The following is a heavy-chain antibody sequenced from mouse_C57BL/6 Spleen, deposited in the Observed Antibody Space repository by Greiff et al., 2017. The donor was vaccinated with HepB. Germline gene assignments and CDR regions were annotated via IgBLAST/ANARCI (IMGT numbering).Heavy chain of an antibody. Sequence: VQLQQSGPELVKPGASVKISCKASGYSFTGYYMNWVKQSPEKSLEWIGEINPSTGGTTYNQKFKAKATLTVDKSSSTAYMQLKSLTSEDSAVYYCARGSFDYWGQGTTLTVSS. V-gene: IGHV1-42*01. D-gene: IGHD1-1*01. J-gene: IGHJ2*01. CDR1: GYSFTGYY. CDR2: INPSTGGT. CDR3: ARGSFDY.